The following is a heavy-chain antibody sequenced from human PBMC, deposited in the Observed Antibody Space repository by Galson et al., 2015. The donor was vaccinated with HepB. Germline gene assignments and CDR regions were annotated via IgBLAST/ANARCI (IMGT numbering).Heavy chain of an antibody. D-gene: IGHD3-10*02. V-gene: IGHV3-23*01. CDR3: AKDPDYSVNGGDRRSDY. J-gene: IGHJ4*02. CDR2: ITGSGSST. CDR1: GFTFSSYA. Sequence: SLRLSCAASGFTFSSYAMSWVRQAPGKGLEWVSAITGSGSSTYYVDSVKGRFTISRDNSKSTLYLQMSSLRAEDTAIYYCAKDPDYSVNGGDRRSDYWGQGILVTVSS.